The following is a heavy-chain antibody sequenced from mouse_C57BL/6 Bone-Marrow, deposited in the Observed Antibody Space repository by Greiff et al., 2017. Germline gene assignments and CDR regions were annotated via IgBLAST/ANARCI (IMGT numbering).Heavy chain of an antibody. V-gene: IGHV5-17*01. J-gene: IGHJ1*03. CDR3: ARPYYYGSSYGGYFDV. Sequence: EVQLQESGGGLVKPGGSLKLSCAASGFTFSDYGMHWVRQAPEKGLEWVAYISSGSSTIYYADTVKGRFTISRDNAKNTLFLQMTSLRSEDTAMYYCARPYYYGSSYGGYFDVWGTGTTVTVSS. CDR2: ISSGSSTI. CDR1: GFTFSDYG. D-gene: IGHD1-1*01.